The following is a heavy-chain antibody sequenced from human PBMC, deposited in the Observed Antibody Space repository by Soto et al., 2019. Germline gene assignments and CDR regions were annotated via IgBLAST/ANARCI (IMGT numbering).Heavy chain of an antibody. Sequence: VGSLRLSCAASGFTFSSYAMSWVRQAPGKGLEWVSAISGSGGSTYYADSVKGRFTISRDNSKNTLYLQMNSLRAEDTAVYYCAKDGGVGKHYYYGMDVWGQGTTVTVSS. CDR3: AKDGGVGKHYYYGMDV. CDR1: GFTFSSYA. D-gene: IGHD3-16*01. J-gene: IGHJ6*02. V-gene: IGHV3-23*01. CDR2: ISGSGGST.